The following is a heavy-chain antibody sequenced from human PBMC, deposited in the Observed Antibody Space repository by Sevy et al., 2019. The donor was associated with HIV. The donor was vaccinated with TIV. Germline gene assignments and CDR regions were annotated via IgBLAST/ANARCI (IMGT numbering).Heavy chain of an antibody. CDR3: AGGRYDSSGSIDAFDI. CDR1: GFTFSNYA. V-gene: IGHV3-23*01. J-gene: IGHJ3*02. Sequence: GESLKISCAVSGFTFSNYAMNWVRQAPGKGLEWVSTIYGSGGITYYADSVRGRFTISRDNSKNTLYLQMNSLRAEDTAVYYCAGGRYDSSGSIDAFDIWGQGTRVTVSS. D-gene: IGHD3-22*01. CDR2: IYGSGGIT.